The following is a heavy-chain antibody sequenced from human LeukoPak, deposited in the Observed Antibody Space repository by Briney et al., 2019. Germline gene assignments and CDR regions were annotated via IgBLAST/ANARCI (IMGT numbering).Heavy chain of an antibody. V-gene: IGHV3-30*02. J-gene: IGHJ4*02. CDR3: ARTFSSSWGIIDY. D-gene: IGHD6-13*01. CDR2: IRYDGSNK. CDR1: GFTFSSYG. Sequence: GGSLRLSCAASGFTFSSYGMHWVRQAPGKGLEWVTFIRYDGSNKYYADSVKGRFTISRDNSKNTLYPQMNSLGLEDTAVYYCARTFSSSWGIIDYWGQGTLVTVSS.